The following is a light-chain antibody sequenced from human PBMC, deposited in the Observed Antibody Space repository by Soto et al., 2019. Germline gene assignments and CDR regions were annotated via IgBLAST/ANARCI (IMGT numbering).Light chain of an antibody. J-gene: IGKJ5*01. CDR2: AAS. CDR3: QQSDSIPIT. CDR1: QTISRS. V-gene: IGKV1-39*01. Sequence: DIQRTQSPASLSASIGDRATIPCRASQTISRSLNWYQQKPGKAPTLLIYAASSMQTGIPARFSGSGSGTDFPLAISSLPPEDVATYYCQQSDSIPITFGQGTRLEIK.